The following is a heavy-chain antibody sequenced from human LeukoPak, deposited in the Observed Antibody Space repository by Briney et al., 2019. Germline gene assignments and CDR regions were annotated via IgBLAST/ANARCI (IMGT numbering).Heavy chain of an antibody. Sequence: PSETLSLTCTVSGGSISSSSYYWGWIRQPPGKGLEWIGSIYYSGSTYYNPSLKSRVTISVDTSKNQFSLKLSSVTAADTAVYYCGRGRTMIVVDYYYYMDVWGKGTTVTVSS. CDR3: GRGRTMIVVDYYYYMDV. CDR2: IYYSGST. V-gene: IGHV4-39*07. CDR1: GGSISSSSYY. J-gene: IGHJ6*03. D-gene: IGHD3-22*01.